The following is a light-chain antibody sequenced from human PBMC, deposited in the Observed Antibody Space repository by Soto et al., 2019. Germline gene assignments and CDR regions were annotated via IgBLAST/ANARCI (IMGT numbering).Light chain of an antibody. CDR1: QSVTNNY. CDR2: DAS. V-gene: IGKV3-20*01. J-gene: IGKJ1*01. Sequence: EIVLTQSPGTLSWSPGERATLSCRASQSVTNNYLDWFQQKPGQAPRLLIYDASIRADGIPDRFSGSGSETDFTPTISRLEPEDSAVHYCLQCSFSPRTFGHETKVDI. CDR3: LQCSFSPRT.